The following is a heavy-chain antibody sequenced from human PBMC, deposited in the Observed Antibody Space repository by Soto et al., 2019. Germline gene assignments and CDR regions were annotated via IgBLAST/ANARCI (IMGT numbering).Heavy chain of an antibody. CDR2: MSGSGGST. D-gene: IGHD5-18*01. J-gene: IGHJ4*02. V-gene: IGHV3-23*01. CDR3: AKEMGTAMVPTYDY. CDR1: GFTFSDYA. Sequence: HPGGSLRLSCAASGFTFSDYAMSWVRQAPGKGLEWVSVMSGSGGSTYYADSVKGRFTISRDDSKNTQYLQMNSLRAEDTAVYYCAKEMGTAMVPTYDYWGQGALVTVSS.